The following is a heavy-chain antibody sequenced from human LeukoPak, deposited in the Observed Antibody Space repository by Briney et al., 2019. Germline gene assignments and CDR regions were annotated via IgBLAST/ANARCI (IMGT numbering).Heavy chain of an antibody. Sequence: GGSLRLSCAASGFTFRSYAMSWVRQAPGKGLEWVSTISGSGSSTYYADSVKGRFTISRDNSKNTVYLQMNSLRAEDTAVYYCAKELSGYSYSYDYWGQGTLVTVSS. J-gene: IGHJ4*02. V-gene: IGHV3-23*01. CDR3: AKELSGYSYSYDY. CDR1: GFTFRSYA. D-gene: IGHD5-18*01. CDR2: ISGSGSST.